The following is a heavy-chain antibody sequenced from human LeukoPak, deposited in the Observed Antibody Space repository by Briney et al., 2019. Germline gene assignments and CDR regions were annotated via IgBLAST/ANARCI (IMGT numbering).Heavy chain of an antibody. J-gene: IGHJ4*02. V-gene: IGHV3-21*04. CDR1: GFTFSSYS. D-gene: IGHD2-2*01. CDR2: ISSSSYI. Sequence: GGSLRLSCAASGFTFSSYSMNWVRQALGKGLEWVSSISSSSYIYYADSVKGRFTISRDNAKNSLYLQMNSLRAEDTALYYCAKGRLSSTSCPVDYWGQGTLVTVSS. CDR3: AKGRLSSTSCPVDY.